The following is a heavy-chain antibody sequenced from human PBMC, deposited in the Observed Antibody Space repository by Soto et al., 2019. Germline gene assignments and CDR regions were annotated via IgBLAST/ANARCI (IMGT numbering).Heavy chain of an antibody. CDR1: GFTFSSYW. V-gene: IGHV3-74*01. J-gene: IGHJ4*02. CDR2: INSAGSST. CDR3: VRTSLVVAAATREDY. Sequence: EVQLVESGGGLVQPGGSLRLSCAASGFTFSSYWMHWVRQAPGKGLVWVSRINSAGSSTSDADSVKGRFTISRDNAKNTLYLQMSSLRAEDTAVYYCVRTSLVVAAATREDYWGQGTLVTFSS. D-gene: IGHD2-15*01.